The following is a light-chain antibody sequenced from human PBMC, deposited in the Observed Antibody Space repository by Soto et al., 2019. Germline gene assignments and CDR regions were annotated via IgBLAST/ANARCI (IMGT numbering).Light chain of an antibody. CDR3: QQYGSLPIT. Sequence: DIQMTQSPSPLSASVGARVTISCQASQDIGDSLNWYQQKEGRTPKLLIYDSLHLEPGVPSRFSGSRSGTRFSLTISSMQPEDVATYFCQQYGSLPITFGQGTQL. V-gene: IGKV1-33*01. J-gene: IGKJ5*01. CDR1: QDIGDS. CDR2: DSL.